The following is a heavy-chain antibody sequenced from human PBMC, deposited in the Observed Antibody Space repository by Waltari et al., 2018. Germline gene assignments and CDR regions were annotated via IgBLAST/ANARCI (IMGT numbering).Heavy chain of an antibody. CDR2: ISSSSSTI. CDR3: ARAVVDGYNYQADY. CDR1: GFTFSSYS. V-gene: IGHV3-48*04. Sequence: EVQLVESGGGLVQPGGSLRLSCAASGFTFSSYSMNWVRQAPGKGLEWVSYISSSSSTIYYADSVKGRFTIPRDNAKNSLYLQMNSLRAEDTAVYYCARAVVDGYNYQADYWGQGTLVTVSS. D-gene: IGHD5-12*01. J-gene: IGHJ4*02.